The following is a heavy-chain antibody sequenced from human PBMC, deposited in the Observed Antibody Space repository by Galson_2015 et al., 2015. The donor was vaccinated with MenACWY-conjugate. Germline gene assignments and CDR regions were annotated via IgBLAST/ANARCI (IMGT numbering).Heavy chain of an antibody. Sequence: SVKVSCKASGYTFTSYYMHWVRQAPGQGLEWMGIINPSGGSTSYAQKFQGRVTMTRDTSTSTVYMELSSLRSEDTAVYYCARCSGGVGAAGAFGFGLFDYWGQGTLVTVSS. J-gene: IGHJ4*02. V-gene: IGHV1-46*03. D-gene: IGHD6-13*01. CDR3: ARCSGGVGAAGAFGFGLFDY. CDR2: INPSGGST. CDR1: GYTFTSYY.